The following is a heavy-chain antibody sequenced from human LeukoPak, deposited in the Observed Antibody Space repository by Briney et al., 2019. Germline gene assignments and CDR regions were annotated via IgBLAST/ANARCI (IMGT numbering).Heavy chain of an antibody. CDR3: ARGRGDDYAIGEPGRNAPPRYFDY. D-gene: IGHD2-21*02. Sequence: NPSETLSLTCTVSGGSISSSSYYWGWIRQPPGKGLEWIGSIYYSGSTYYNPSLKSRVTISVDTSKNQFPLKLSSVTAADTAVYYCARGRGDDYAIGEPGRNAPPRYFDYWGQGTLVTVSS. CDR2: IYYSGST. V-gene: IGHV4-39*06. CDR1: GGSISSSSYY. J-gene: IGHJ4*02.